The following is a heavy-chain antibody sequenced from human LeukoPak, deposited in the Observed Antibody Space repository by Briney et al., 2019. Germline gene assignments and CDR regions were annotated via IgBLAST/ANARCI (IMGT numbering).Heavy chain of an antibody. D-gene: IGHD4-17*01. V-gene: IGHV4-59*01. CDR2: IYYSGST. CDR3: AREKTVTTMVADYYYGMDV. J-gene: IGHJ6*02. CDR1: GGSISSYH. Sequence: SETLSLTCTVSGGSISSYHWSWIRQPPGKGLEWIGYIYYSGSTNYNPSLKSRVTISVDTSKNQFSLKLSSVTAADTAVYYCAREKTVTTMVADYYYGMDVWGQGTTVTVSS.